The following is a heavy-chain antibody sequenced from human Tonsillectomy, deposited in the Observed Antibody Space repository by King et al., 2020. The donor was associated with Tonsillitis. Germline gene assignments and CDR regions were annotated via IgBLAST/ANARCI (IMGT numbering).Heavy chain of an antibody. CDR2: IYYSGST. J-gene: IGHJ4*02. Sequence: VQLQESGPGLVKPSETLSLTCTVSGGSISRYHWSWIRQPPGKGLEWIGAIYYSGSTNYNPSLKSRVTTSVDTSKNQFSLKLSSVTAADTAVYYCARFGXXNNGYXFPXXDYXGXGTLVTXXS. V-gene: IGHV4-59*01. CDR1: GGSISRYH. CDR3: ARFGXXNNGYXFPXXDY. D-gene: IGHD3-22*01.